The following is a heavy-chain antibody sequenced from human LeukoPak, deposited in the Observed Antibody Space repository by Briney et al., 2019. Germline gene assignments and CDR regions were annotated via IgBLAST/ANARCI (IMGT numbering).Heavy chain of an antibody. D-gene: IGHD6-19*01. J-gene: IGHJ4*02. CDR2: IYHSGST. CDR1: GGSISSGGYS. V-gene: IGHV4-30-2*01. Sequence: PSETLSLTCAVSGGSISSGGYSWSWIRQPPGKGLEWIGYIYHSGSTYYNPSLKSRVTISVDTSKNQFSLKLSSVTAADTAVYCCARQPRAVYYFDYWGQGTLVTVSS. CDR3: ARQPRAVYYFDY.